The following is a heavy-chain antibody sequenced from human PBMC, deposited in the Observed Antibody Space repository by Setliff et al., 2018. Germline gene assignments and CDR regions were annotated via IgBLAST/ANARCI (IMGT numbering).Heavy chain of an antibody. CDR1: GYSISSGYY. CDR2: IYHSGST. V-gene: IGHV4-38-2*01. CDR3: ASDGSYYYFDY. D-gene: IGHD1-26*01. J-gene: IGHJ4*02. Sequence: SETLSLTCAVSGYSISSGYYWGWIRQPPGKGREWIGSIYHSGSTYYNPSLKSRVTISVDTSKNQFSLKLSSVTAADTAVYYCASDGSYYYFDYWGQGTLVTVPQ.